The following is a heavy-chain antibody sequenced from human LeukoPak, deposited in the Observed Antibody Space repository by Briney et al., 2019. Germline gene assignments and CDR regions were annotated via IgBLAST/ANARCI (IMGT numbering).Heavy chain of an antibody. CDR3: AKGSSGYETNFDF. Sequence: GGSLRLSCAASGSTFSSYSMNWVRQAPGKGLEWVSYISSSSSTIYYADSVKGRFTISGDNSQNTLYLQMNSLRAEDTAVYYCAKGSSGYETNFDFWGQGTLVTVSS. V-gene: IGHV3-48*01. CDR2: ISSSSSTI. D-gene: IGHD5-12*01. CDR1: GSTFSSYS. J-gene: IGHJ4*02.